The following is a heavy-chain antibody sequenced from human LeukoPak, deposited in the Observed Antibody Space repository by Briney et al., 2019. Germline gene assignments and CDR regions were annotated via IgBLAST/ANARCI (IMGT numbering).Heavy chain of an antibody. Sequence: GGSLRLSCAASGFTFSSYWMHWVRQAPGKGLVWVSRINSDGSSTSSADSVKGRFTISRDNAKNTLYLQMNSLRAEDTAVYYCASDIVATRGLDYWGQGTLVTVSS. J-gene: IGHJ4*02. CDR1: GFTFSSYW. D-gene: IGHD5-12*01. V-gene: IGHV3-74*01. CDR3: ASDIVATRGLDY. CDR2: INSDGSST.